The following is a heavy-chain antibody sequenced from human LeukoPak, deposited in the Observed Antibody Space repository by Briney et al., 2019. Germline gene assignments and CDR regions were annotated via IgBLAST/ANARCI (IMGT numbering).Heavy chain of an antibody. CDR1: GSTFSSYW. J-gene: IGHJ4*02. Sequence: GGALRLSCAASGSTFSSYWMSWVRQAPGKGLEWVANIKQDGSEKYYVDSVKVRFTISSDNAKNSLYLQMNSLRAEDTAVYYCARETHGDWGGHIDYWGQGALVTVSS. V-gene: IGHV3-7*01. CDR2: IKQDGSEK. D-gene: IGHD3-16*01. CDR3: ARETHGDWGGHIDY.